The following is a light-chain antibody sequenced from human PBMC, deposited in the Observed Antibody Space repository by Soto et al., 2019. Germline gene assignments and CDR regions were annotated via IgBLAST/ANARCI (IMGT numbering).Light chain of an antibody. J-gene: IGLJ1*01. Sequence: QSAPTQPASVSGSPGHSITISCTGTSSDVGGYNFVSWYQQKPGKAPKLLIYEVTHRPSGISDRFPGSKSGNMASLTISGLQDEDEASYYCCTYARNRLYVFGSGTKLTVL. V-gene: IGLV2-14*01. CDR3: CTYARNRLYV. CDR1: SSDVGGYNF. CDR2: EVT.